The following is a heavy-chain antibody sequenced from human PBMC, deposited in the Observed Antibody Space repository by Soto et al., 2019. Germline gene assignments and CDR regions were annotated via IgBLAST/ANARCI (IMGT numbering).Heavy chain of an antibody. Sequence: PSETLSLTCTVSGGSISSSIYYWGWNRQPPGKGLEWIGSIYYSGSTYYNPSLKSRVTISVDTSRNQFSLKLSSVTATDTAVYYCARLRYSSPWFDPWGQGTLVTVSS. V-gene: IGHV4-39*01. CDR3: ARLRYSSPWFDP. D-gene: IGHD6-19*01. CDR2: IYYSGST. CDR1: GGSISSSIYY. J-gene: IGHJ5*02.